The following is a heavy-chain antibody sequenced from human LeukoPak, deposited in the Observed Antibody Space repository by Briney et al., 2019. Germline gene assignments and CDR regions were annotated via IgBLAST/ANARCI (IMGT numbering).Heavy chain of an antibody. D-gene: IGHD3-22*01. J-gene: IGHJ4*02. CDR1: GYSFTNYW. CDR2: IYPDDSET. V-gene: IGHV5-51*01. Sequence: GESLKISCKASGYSFTNYWIGWVRQMPGKGLEWMGIIYPDDSETTYSPSLQGQVTISADKSISTAYLQWSSLKASDTAMYYCATVRSYRDSSGSFDYWGQGTLVTVSS. CDR3: ATVRSYRDSSGSFDY.